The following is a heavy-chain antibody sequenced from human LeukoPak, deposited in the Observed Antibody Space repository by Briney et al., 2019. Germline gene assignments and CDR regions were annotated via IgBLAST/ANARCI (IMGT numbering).Heavy chain of an antibody. CDR2: ISGSGGST. D-gene: IGHD2/OR15-2a*01. CDR3: AKDSTSYYGMDV. Sequence: GGSLRLSCAASGFTFSSYAMSWVRQAPGKGLEWASAISGSGGSTYYADSVKGRFTISRDNSKNTLYLQMNSLRAEDTAVYYCAKDSTSYYGMDVWGQGTTVTVSS. V-gene: IGHV3-23*01. J-gene: IGHJ6*02. CDR1: GFTFSSYA.